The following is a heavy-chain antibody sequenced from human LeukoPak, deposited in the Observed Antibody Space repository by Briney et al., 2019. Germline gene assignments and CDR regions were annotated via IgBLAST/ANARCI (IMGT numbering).Heavy chain of an antibody. J-gene: IGHJ4*02. V-gene: IGHV3-23*01. CDR3: ASSRGLAAIPSSAFDY. Sequence: PGGSLRLSCAASGFTFSSYGMSWVRQAPGKGLEWVSAISGSGGSTYYADSVKGRFTISRDNSKNTLYLQMNSLRAEDTAIYYCASSRGLAAIPSSAFDYWGQGTLVTVSS. CDR2: ISGSGGST. CDR1: GFTFSSYG. D-gene: IGHD2-2*01.